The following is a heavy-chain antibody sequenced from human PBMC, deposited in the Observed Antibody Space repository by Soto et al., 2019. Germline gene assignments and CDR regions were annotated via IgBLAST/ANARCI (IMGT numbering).Heavy chain of an antibody. D-gene: IGHD3-3*01. CDR3: ARTAPYYDFWSGYRLPNNYYYYMDV. J-gene: IGHJ6*03. CDR1: GGSISSSSYY. CDR2: IYYSGST. V-gene: IGHV4-39*01. Sequence: SETLSLTCTVSGGSISSSSYYWGWIRQPPGKGLEWIGSIYYSGSTYYNPSLKSRVTISVDTSKNQFSLKLSSVTAADTAVYYCARTAPYYDFWSGYRLPNNYYYYMDVWGKGTTVTVSS.